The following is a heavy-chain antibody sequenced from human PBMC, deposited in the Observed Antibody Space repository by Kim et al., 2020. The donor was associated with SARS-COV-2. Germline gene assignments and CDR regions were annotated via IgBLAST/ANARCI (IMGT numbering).Heavy chain of an antibody. D-gene: IGHD3-10*01. J-gene: IGHJ4*02. V-gene: IGHV3-7*03. CDR3: ARALLSSEGY. Sequence: GGSLRLSCAASGFTFSAYWMIWVRQASGKGLEGVANIKQDGSEKNYVDSVKGRFTISRDNAKNSLYLHMNNLSVEDTAVYYCARALLSSEGYWGQGVLVTVSS. CDR1: GFTFSAYW. CDR2: IKQDGSEK.